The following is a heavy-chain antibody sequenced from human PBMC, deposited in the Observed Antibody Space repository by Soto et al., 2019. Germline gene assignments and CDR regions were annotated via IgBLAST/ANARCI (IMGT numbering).Heavy chain of an antibody. J-gene: IGHJ6*02. D-gene: IGHD1-7*01. CDR2: IYYSGST. CDR3: ASQHSILRTFYGMDV. V-gene: IGHV4-39*01. CDR1: GGSISSSSYY. Sequence: QLQLQESGPGLVKPSETLSLTCTVSGGSISSSSYYWGWIRQPPGKGLKWIGSIYYSGSTYYNPSLKSRVTISVDTSKNQFSLKLSSLTAADTAVYYCASQHSILRTFYGMDVWGQGTTVTVSS.